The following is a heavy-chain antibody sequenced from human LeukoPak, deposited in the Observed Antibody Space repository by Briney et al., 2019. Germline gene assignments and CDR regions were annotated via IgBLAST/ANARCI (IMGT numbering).Heavy chain of an antibody. CDR3: AKDPYSSGWYISAFDI. D-gene: IGHD6-19*01. V-gene: IGHV3-23*01. CDR1: GFTFSSYA. J-gene: IGHJ3*02. CDR2: VSGSGGDT. Sequence: PGGSLRLSCAASGFTFSSYAMSWVRQAPGKGLEWVSVVSGSGGDTYYADSVKGRFTISRDNSKNTLYLQMNSLRAEDTAVYYCAKDPYSSGWYISAFDIWGQGTMVTVSS.